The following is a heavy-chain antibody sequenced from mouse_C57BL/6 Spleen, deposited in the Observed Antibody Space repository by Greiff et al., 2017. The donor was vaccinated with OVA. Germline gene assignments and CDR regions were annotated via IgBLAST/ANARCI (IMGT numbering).Heavy chain of an antibody. J-gene: IGHJ1*03. CDR1: GFTFSDYG. Sequence: DVMLVESGGGLVKPGGSLKLSCAASGFTFSDYGMHWVRQAPEKGLEWVAYISSGSSTIYYADTVKGRFTISRDNAKNTLFLQMTSLRSEDTAMYYCARDYYSKRGYCEVWGTGTTVTVSS. CDR2: ISSGSSTI. V-gene: IGHV5-17*01. D-gene: IGHD2-5*01. CDR3: ARDYYSKRGYCEV.